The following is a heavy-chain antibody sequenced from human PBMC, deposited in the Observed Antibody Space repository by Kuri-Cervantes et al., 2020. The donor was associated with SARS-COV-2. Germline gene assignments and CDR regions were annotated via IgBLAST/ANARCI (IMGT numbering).Heavy chain of an antibody. Sequence: GESPKIPLAASGFTLGSYWMSRVRQAPGKGLEWVANIKQDGSEKYYVDSVKGRFTISRDNAKYSLYLQMNSLRAEDTAVYYCARGITMVRGAYFDYWGQGTLVTVSS. CDR1: GFTLGSYW. CDR3: ARGITMVRGAYFDY. D-gene: IGHD3-10*01. V-gene: IGHV3-7*04. CDR2: IKQDGSEK. J-gene: IGHJ4*02.